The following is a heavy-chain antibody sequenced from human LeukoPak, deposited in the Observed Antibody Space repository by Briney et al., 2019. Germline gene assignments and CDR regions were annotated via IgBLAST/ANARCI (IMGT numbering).Heavy chain of an antibody. J-gene: IGHJ4*02. D-gene: IGHD1-26*01. CDR1: GYTFTNNY. CDR3: ARSKWELLTLDY. V-gene: IGHV1-46*01. Sequence: ASVKVSCKASGYTFTNNYLHWVRQAPGQGLEWMGMIYPRDGSTSYAQNFQGRVTVTRDTSTTTVHMELRGLRSEDTAVYYCARSKWELLTLDYWGQGTLVTVSS. CDR2: IYPRDGST.